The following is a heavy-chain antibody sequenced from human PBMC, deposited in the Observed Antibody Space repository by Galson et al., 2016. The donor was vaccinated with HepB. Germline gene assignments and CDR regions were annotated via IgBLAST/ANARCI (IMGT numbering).Heavy chain of an antibody. V-gene: IGHV3-49*03. CDR3: TRARGSSFGYSDY. CDR1: GFTFGNYA. J-gene: IGHJ4*02. Sequence: SLRLSCATSGFTFGNYAMRWFRQAPGKGLEWVGFIRSKAYGGTAEYAASVKARFTISRDDSKSIAHLQMNSLKTEDTAVYYCTRARGSSFGYSDYWGQGTLVTVSS. CDR2: IRSKAYGGTA. D-gene: IGHD5-18*01.